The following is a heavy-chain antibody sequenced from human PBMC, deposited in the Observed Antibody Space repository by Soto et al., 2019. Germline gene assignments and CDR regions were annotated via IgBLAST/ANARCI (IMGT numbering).Heavy chain of an antibody. CDR3: AKNQPSWATRAAFDY. CDR1: GFTFSNYA. Sequence: GGSLRLSCAASGFTFSNYAMTWVRQAPVKGLEWVSGISGGSGDSTFYADSVKGRFTISRDNSKNTLHLQMNSLRTEDTAVYYCAKNQPSWATRAAFDYWGQGTLVTVSS. V-gene: IGHV3-23*01. D-gene: IGHD2-2*01. J-gene: IGHJ4*02. CDR2: ISGGSGDST.